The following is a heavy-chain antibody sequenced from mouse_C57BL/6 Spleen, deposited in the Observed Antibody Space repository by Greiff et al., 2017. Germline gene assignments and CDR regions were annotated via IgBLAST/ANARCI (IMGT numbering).Heavy chain of an antibody. Sequence: QVQLQQPGAELVRPGTSVKLSCKASGYTFTSYWMHWVKQRPGQGLEWIGVIDPSDSYTNYNQKFKGKATLTVDTSSSTAYMQLSSLTSEDSAVYYGARTGKGDCAWFAYWGQGTLVTVSA. CDR1: GYTFTSYW. CDR2: IDPSDSYT. V-gene: IGHV1-59*01. J-gene: IGHJ3*01. CDR3: ARTGKGDCAWFAY.